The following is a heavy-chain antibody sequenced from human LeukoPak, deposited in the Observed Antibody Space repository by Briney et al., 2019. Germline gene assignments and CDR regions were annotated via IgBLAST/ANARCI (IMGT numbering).Heavy chain of an antibody. V-gene: IGHV3-20*04. Sequence: GGSLRLSCAASGFIFDDYGMSRVRQAPGEGLEWVFGINWKGGSTGYADSVKGRFTISRDNAKNSLYLQMNSLRAEDTAFYYCARSNYYDSTGYPFDYWGQGTLVTVSS. CDR2: INWKGGST. CDR1: GFIFDDYG. D-gene: IGHD3-22*01. CDR3: ARSNYYDSTGYPFDY. J-gene: IGHJ4*02.